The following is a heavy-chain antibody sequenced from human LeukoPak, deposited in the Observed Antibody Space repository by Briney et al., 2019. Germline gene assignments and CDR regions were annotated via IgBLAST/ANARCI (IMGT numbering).Heavy chain of an antibody. Sequence: PGGSLRLSCAASGFTFSTYAMNWVRQAPGKGLEWVSAISGTDESTYYADSVKGRFTISGDNSKNTLYLQMSSLRAEDTAVYYCAKGHDTRTATLDYWGQGTLVTVSS. V-gene: IGHV3-23*01. CDR3: AKGHDTRTATLDY. D-gene: IGHD1-1*01. CDR2: ISGTDEST. CDR1: GFTFSTYA. J-gene: IGHJ4*02.